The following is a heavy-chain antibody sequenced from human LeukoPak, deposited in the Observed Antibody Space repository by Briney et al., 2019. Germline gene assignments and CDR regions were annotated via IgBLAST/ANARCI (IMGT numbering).Heavy chain of an antibody. Sequence: TGGSLRLSCAASGFTFSSYGMHWVRQAPGKGLEWVAVIWYDGSNKYYADSVKGRFTISRDNSKNTLYLQMNSLRAEDTAVYYCAREQSNDFWSGYYHYYYYMDVWGKGTTVTVSS. J-gene: IGHJ6*03. D-gene: IGHD3-3*01. CDR2: IWYDGSNK. CDR3: AREQSNDFWSGYYHYYYYMDV. V-gene: IGHV3-33*01. CDR1: GFTFSSYG.